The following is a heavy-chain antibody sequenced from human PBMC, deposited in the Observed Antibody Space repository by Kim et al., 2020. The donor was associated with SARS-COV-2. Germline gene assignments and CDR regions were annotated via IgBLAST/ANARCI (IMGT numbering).Heavy chain of an antibody. J-gene: IGHJ6*02. Sequence: GGSLRLSCAASGFTFSSYSMNWVRQAPGKGLEWVSCISSYSGHIYYTDSVKGRFTISRDNAKNSLYLQMNSLRAEDTAVYYCARDRVTTWTIPYYYYGMDVWGQGTTVTVSS. CDR2: ISSYSGHI. CDR3: ARDRVTTWTIPYYYYGMDV. D-gene: IGHD4-17*01. CDR1: GFTFSSYS. V-gene: IGHV3-21*01.